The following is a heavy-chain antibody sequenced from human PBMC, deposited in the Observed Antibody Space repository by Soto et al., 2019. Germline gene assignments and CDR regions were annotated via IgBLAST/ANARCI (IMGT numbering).Heavy chain of an antibody. J-gene: IGHJ3*02. Sequence: QVQLVQSGPELKKPGASVKVSCKASGYTFRNYGINWVRQAPGQGLEWMGWISAYNGDTNYAPKFQGRVTMATVPATGTAYMELRSLISDATAVYYCARDGRQLVPNPDSFDIWGQGTTVTVSS. CDR3: ARDGRQLVPNPDSFDI. V-gene: IGHV1-18*01. D-gene: IGHD3-22*01. CDR1: GYTFRNYG. CDR2: ISAYNGDT.